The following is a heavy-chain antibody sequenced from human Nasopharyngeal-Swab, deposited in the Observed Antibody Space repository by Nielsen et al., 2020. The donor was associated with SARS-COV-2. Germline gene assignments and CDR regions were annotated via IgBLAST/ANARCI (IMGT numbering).Heavy chain of an antibody. CDR1: GGTISSGGYY. CDR2: IYYSGST. CDR3: ARARITMIVVVDAFDI. D-gene: IGHD3-22*01. V-gene: IGHV4-31*03. J-gene: IGHJ3*02. Sequence: SQPLSLTCTVSGGTISSGGYYWSWIRQHPGKGLEWIGYIYYSGSTYYNPSLKSRVTISVDTSKNQFSLKLSSVTAADTAVYYCARARITMIVVVDAFDIWGQGTMVTVSS.